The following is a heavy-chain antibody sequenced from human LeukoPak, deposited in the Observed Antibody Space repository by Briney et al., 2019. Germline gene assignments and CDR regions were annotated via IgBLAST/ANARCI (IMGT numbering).Heavy chain of an antibody. CDR3: ARDDGGRSYYDILTGYYLGVDY. CDR2: ISAYNGNT. CDR1: GYTYTSYV. J-gene: IGHJ4*02. V-gene: IGHV1-18*04. D-gene: IGHD3-9*01. Sequence: ASVKVSCKASGYTYTSYVISWVRQAPGQELEWMGWISAYNGNTNNAQKLQGRVTMTTDTSTSTAYMELRSLRSDDTAVYYCARDDGGRSYYDILTGYYLGVDYWGQGTLVTVSS.